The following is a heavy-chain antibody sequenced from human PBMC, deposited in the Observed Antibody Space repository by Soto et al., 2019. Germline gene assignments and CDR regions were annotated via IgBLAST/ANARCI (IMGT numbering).Heavy chain of an antibody. D-gene: IGHD2-8*01. CDR2: ISNSDYTT. V-gene: IGHV3-11*01. Sequence: QVHLVASGGGLVKPGGSLRLSCVASGITLSDNYMTWLRQAPGKGLEWLSYISNSDYTTYYADSVKGRFTISRDNAKNSLYLQLNGLRVEDTAVYYCASGKWSLDYWGQGILVTVSS. CDR3: ASGKWSLDY. CDR1: GITLSDNY. J-gene: IGHJ4*02.